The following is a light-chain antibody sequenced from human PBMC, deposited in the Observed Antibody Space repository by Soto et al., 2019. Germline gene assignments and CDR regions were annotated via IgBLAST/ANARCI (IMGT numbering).Light chain of an antibody. J-gene: IGLJ2*01. CDR2: GNS. CDR3: QSYDSSLSGSAV. V-gene: IGLV1-40*01. Sequence: QSVLTQPPSVSGVPGQRVTISCTGGSSNIGAGYDVHWYQQLPGTAPKLLIYGNSNRPSGVPDRFSGSKSGTSASLAITGLQAEDEADYYCQSYDSSLSGSAVFGGGTKLTVL. CDR1: SSNIGAGYD.